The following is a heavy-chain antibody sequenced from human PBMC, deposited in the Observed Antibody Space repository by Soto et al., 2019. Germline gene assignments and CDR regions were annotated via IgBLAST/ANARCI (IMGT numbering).Heavy chain of an antibody. D-gene: IGHD3-3*01. CDR2: IYYSGST. V-gene: IGHV4-61*01. J-gene: IGHJ6*02. Sequence: QVQLQESGPGLVKPSETLSLTCTVSGGSVSSGSYYWSWLRQPPGKGLEWIGYIYYSGSTTYNPSLNRRVDISVDTSKNQLSLKLSSVTAADTAVYYCARAGRNTIFGVVNYYGMDVWGQGTTVTVSS. CDR3: ARAGRNTIFGVVNYYGMDV. CDR1: GGSVSSGSYY.